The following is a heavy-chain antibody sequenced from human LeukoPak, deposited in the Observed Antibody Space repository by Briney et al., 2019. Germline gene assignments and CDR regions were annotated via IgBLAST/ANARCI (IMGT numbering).Heavy chain of an antibody. CDR1: GYTFTSFG. Sequence: GASVKVSCKASGYTFTSFGISWVRQAPGQGLEWIGWISGHNGVTNSAQNLQGRVTMTADSSTTTAHMELRGLTSDDTALYFCARDNTVKGALDIWGQGTMVTVSP. D-gene: IGHD4-17*01. J-gene: IGHJ3*02. CDR3: ARDNTVKGALDI. V-gene: IGHV1-18*01. CDR2: ISGHNGVT.